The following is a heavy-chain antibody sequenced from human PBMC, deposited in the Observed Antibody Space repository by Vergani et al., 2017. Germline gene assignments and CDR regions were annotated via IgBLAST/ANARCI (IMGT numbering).Heavy chain of an antibody. D-gene: IGHD3-22*01. CDR3: ARAIYYYDSSYYFDY. J-gene: IGHJ4*02. Sequence: QVQLPESGPGLVKPSQTLSLTCTVSGGSISSGSYYWSWIRQPAGKGLEWIGRIYTSGSTNYNPSRKSRVTISVDTSKNQFSLKLSSVTAADTSVYYWARAIYYYDSSYYFDYWGQGTLVTVSS. CDR2: IYTSGST. V-gene: IGHV4-61*02. CDR1: GGSISSGSYY.